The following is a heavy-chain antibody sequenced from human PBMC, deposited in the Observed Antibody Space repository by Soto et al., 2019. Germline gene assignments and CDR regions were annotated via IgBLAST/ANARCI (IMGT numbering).Heavy chain of an antibody. CDR2: ISGSGGST. D-gene: IGHD1-26*01. Sequence: EAQLLESGGGLLQAGGSLRLSCAAAGFTFSNYAMSWVRQDPGRGLEWVSAISGSGGSTYFADSVKGRFTISRDNSKNTLYLHMSSLRAEDTAVYYCAKGGGSYPCDYWGQGTLVTVSS. J-gene: IGHJ4*02. CDR3: AKGGGSYPCDY. V-gene: IGHV3-23*01. CDR1: GFTFSNYA.